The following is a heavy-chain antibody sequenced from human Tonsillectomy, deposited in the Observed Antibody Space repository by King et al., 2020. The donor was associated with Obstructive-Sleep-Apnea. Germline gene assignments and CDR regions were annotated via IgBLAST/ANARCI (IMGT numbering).Heavy chain of an antibody. CDR2: ISWNSLNI. CDR1: GFSFAENA. D-gene: IGHD3-9*01. CDR3: AKDHNFETGSFNSPISYFDQ. V-gene: IGHV3-9*01. J-gene: IGHJ4*02. Sequence: DVQLVESGGGVVQPGRSLRLSCAASGFSFAENAMHWVRQAPGKGLEWVSGISWNSLNIGYADSVKGRFTISRDNAKNSLYLQMDSLRPEDTALYFCAKDHNFETGSFNSPISYFDQWGQGTLVIVSA.